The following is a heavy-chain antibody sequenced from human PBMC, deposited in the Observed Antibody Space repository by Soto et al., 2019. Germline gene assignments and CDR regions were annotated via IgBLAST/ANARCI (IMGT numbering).Heavy chain of an antibody. D-gene: IGHD6-13*01. CDR3: ARGRVAAAGRNWFDP. J-gene: IGHJ5*02. CDR2: INAGSGNT. CDR1: GYTFTSYA. V-gene: IGHV1-3*01. Sequence: GASVKVSCKASGYTFTSYAMHWVRQAPGQRLEWMGWINAGSGNTKYSQKFQGRVTITRDTSASTAYMELSSLRSEDTAVYYCARGRVAAAGRNWFDPWGQGTLVTVSS.